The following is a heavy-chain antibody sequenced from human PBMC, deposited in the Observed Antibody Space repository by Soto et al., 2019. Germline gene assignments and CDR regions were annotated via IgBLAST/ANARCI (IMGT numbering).Heavy chain of an antibody. CDR3: VKDSAGSCCTFYLDY. CDR1: GFTFDDYA. V-gene: IGHV3-9*01. Sequence: EVQLVESGGGLVQPGRSLRLSCAASGFTFDDYAMHWVRQAPGKGLEWVSGISWNSGRIGYADSVKGRFTISRDNAKNSLFLQMSSLRVEDTALYYCVKDSAGSCCTFYLDYWGQGALGTVSS. CDR2: ISWNSGRI. J-gene: IGHJ4*02. D-gene: IGHD2-15*01.